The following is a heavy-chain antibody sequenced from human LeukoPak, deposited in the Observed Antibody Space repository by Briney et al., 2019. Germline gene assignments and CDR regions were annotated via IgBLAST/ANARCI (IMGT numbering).Heavy chain of an antibody. D-gene: IGHD6-13*01. V-gene: IGHV3-43D*03. Sequence: PGGSLRLSCAASGFTFDDYAMHWVRQAPGKGLEWVSLISWDGGSTYYADSVKGRFTISRDNSKNSLYLQMNSLRAEDTALYYCAKDKNEPRRGIAAAGTRYYYYYYMDVWDKGTTVTVSS. CDR3: AKDKNEPRRGIAAAGTRYYYYYYMDV. CDR2: ISWDGGST. CDR1: GFTFDDYA. J-gene: IGHJ6*03.